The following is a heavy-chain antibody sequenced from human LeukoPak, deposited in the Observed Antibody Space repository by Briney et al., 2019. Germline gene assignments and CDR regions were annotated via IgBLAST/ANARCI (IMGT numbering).Heavy chain of an antibody. CDR2: INSDGSST. D-gene: IGHD5-18*01. J-gene: IGHJ3*02. CDR3: ARVGYSYGWDDAFDI. V-gene: IGHV3-74*01. Sequence: GGSLRLSCAASGFTFSSYWMHWVRQAPGKGLVWVSRINSDGSSTSYADSVKGRFTISRDNAKNKLYLQMNSLRAEDTAVYYCARVGYSYGWDDAFDIWGQGTMVTVSS. CDR1: GFTFSSYW.